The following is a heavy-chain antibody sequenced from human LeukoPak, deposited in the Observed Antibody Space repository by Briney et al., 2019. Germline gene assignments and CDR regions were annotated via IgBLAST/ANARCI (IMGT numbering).Heavy chain of an antibody. V-gene: IGHV3-53*01. CDR1: GFTVSSNY. CDR2: IHSGGTT. Sequence: GGSLRLSCAVSGFTVSSNYMSWVRQAPGKGLEWVSLIHSGGTTDYADSVKDRFTISRDYSKNTVNLQINSLRAEDTAVYYCARERRYCSGDNCYSVLDYWGQGTLVTVSS. D-gene: IGHD2-15*01. J-gene: IGHJ4*02. CDR3: ARERRYCSGDNCYSVLDY.